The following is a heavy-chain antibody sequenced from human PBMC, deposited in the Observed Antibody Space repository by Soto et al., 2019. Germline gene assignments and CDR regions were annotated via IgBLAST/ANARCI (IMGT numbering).Heavy chain of an antibody. V-gene: IGHV3-53*01. CDR1: GFNVNSDY. CDR3: TRDGRGLGRLSLFEY. Sequence: GGSLRLSCAASGFNVNSDYMNWVRQTPGKGLEWVASIYSGETTYYADSVRGRFTISSDKSKNTLYFQLSSLRIEDTAVYYCTRDGRGLGRLSLFEYWRPGVLVTVSS. J-gene: IGHJ4*02. D-gene: IGHD2-21*02. CDR2: IYSGETT.